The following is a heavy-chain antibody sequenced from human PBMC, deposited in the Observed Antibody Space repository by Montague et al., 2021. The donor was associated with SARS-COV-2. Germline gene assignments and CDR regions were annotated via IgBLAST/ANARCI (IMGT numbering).Heavy chain of an antibody. CDR1: GYSFTSYW. CDR3: TRLSYSTSSYTNYFDP. V-gene: IGHV5-51*01. D-gene: IGHD6-6*01. J-gene: IGHJ5*02. CDR2: IYPCDSDT. Sequence: QSGAEVKKPGESLKISCKGSGYSFTSYWIGWVRQMPGKGLEWMGIIYPCDSDTTYSPSFQDHVTISADTSISTAYLLWTNLKASDTAMYYCTRLSYSTSSYTNYFDPWGQGTLVTVSS.